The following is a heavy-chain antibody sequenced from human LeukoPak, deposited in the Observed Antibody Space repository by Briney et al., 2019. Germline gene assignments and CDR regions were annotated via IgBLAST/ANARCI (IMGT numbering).Heavy chain of an antibody. V-gene: IGHV1-2*02. CDR3: ARGRLGTWFGELKA. J-gene: IGHJ5*02. CDR2: INPNSGGT. Sequence: ASVKVSCKASGYTFTGYYIHWVRQAPGQGLEWMGWINPNSGGTNYAQKFQGRVTMTRDTSISTAYMELSSLRSDDTAVYYCARGRLGTWFGELKAWGQGTLVTVSS. CDR1: GYTFTGYY. D-gene: IGHD3-10*01.